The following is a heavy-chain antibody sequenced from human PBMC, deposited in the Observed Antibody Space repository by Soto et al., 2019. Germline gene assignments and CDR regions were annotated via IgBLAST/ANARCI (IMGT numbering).Heavy chain of an antibody. J-gene: IGHJ4*02. Sequence: QVQLQESGPGLVKPSETLSLTCTVSGGSISSYYWSWTRQPAGKGLEWIGRIYTSGSTNYNPSLKSRVTMSVDTSKNQFSLKLSSVTAADTAVYYCARSPLGRSSSWYDYWGQGTLVTVSS. CDR2: IYTSGST. CDR3: ARSPLGRSSSWYDY. D-gene: IGHD6-13*01. V-gene: IGHV4-4*07. CDR1: GGSISSYY.